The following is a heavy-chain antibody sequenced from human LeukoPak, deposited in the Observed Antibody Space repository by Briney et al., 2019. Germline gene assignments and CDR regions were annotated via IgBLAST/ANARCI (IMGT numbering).Heavy chain of an antibody. CDR1: GYTFTSYD. Sequence: ASVKVSCKASGYTFTSYDINWVRQATGQGLEWMGWMNPNSGNTGYAQKFQGRVTMTRNTSISTAYMELSSLRSEDTAVYYCARVVVPAATGDYYYYMDVWGKGTTVTVSS. CDR2: MNPNSGNT. D-gene: IGHD2-2*01. J-gene: IGHJ6*03. CDR3: ARVVVPAATGDYYYYMDV. V-gene: IGHV1-8*01.